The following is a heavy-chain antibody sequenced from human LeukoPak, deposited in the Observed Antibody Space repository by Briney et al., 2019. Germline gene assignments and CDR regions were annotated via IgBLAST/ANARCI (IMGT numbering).Heavy chain of an antibody. CDR1: GLTFSSFA. CDR2: IYSGGST. V-gene: IGHV3-23*03. Sequence: GGSLRLSCAASGLTFSSFAMTWVRQAPGKGLEWVSVIYSGGSTYYADSVKGRFTISRDNSKNTLYLQMNSLRAEDTAVYYCANHLEYCSTGSCSYFDYWGQGTLVTVSS. CDR3: ANHLEYCSTGSCSYFDY. J-gene: IGHJ4*02. D-gene: IGHD2-15*01.